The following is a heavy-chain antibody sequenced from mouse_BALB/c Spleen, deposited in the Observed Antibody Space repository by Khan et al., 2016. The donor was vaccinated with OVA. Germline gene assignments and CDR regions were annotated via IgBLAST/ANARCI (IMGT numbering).Heavy chain of an antibody. CDR3: ARENYYGRGCYAMDY. J-gene: IGHJ4*01. V-gene: IGHV1S41*01. D-gene: IGHD1-1*01. Sequence: DLVKPGASVKLSCKASGYTFTSYWINWIKQRPGQGLEWIGRIGPGSSNAYYNEMFKGKATLSVDKSSNTAYIQLSRLSSEDSAVFSCARENYYGRGCYAMDYWGQGASVTVSA. CDR1: GYTFTSYW. CDR2: IGPGSSNA.